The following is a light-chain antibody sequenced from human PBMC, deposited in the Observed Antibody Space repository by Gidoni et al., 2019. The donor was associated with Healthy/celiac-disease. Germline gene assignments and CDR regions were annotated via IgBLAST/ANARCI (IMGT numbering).Light chain of an antibody. Sequence: QSPLTQPASVSGSPGQAIPISCTGPSSDVGGYNYVSWYQQHPGKAPKLMIYEVSNRPSGVSNRFSGSKSGNTASLTISGLQAEDEADYYCSSYTTSSTVVFGGGTKLTVL. CDR1: SSDVGGYNY. CDR2: EVS. CDR3: SSYTTSSTVV. J-gene: IGLJ2*01. V-gene: IGLV2-14*01.